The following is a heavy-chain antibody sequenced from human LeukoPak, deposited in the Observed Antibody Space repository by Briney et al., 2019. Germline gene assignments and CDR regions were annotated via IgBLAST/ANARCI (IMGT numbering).Heavy chain of an antibody. J-gene: IGHJ4*02. D-gene: IGHD3-3*01. CDR2: IYYSGST. V-gene: IGHV4-34*01. CDR1: GGSFSGYY. Sequence: PSETLSLTCAVYGGSFSGYYWSWIRQPPGKGLEWIGSIYYSGSTYYNPSLKRRVTISVDTSKNQFSLKLSSVTAADTAVYYCARANTNTYYDFWSGYYHFDYWGQGTLVTVSS. CDR3: ARANTNTYYDFWSGYYHFDY.